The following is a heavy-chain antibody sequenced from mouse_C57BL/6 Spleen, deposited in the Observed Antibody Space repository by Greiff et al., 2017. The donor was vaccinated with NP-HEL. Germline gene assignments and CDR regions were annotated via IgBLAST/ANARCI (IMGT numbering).Heavy chain of an antibody. D-gene: IGHD3-2*02. J-gene: IGHJ3*01. CDR3: ARERAAQATSFAY. CDR2: IYPGSGST. CDR1: GYTFTSYW. V-gene: IGHV1-55*01. Sequence: QVQLKQPGAELVKPGASVKMSCKASGYTFTSYWITWVKQRPGQGLEWIGDIYPGSGSTNYNEKFKSKATLTVDTSSSTAYMQLSSLTSEDSAVYYCARERAAQATSFAYWGQGTLVTVSA.